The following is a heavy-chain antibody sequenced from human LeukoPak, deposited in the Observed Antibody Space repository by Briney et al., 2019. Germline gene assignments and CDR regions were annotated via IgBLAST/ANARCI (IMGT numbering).Heavy chain of an antibody. CDR1: GGSISGYY. D-gene: IGHD3-10*02. V-gene: IGHV4-34*01. CDR2: INHSGST. CDR3: ARGVFGELLSERAYFDY. Sequence: SETLSLTCTVSGGSISGYYWSWIRQPPGKGLEWIGEINHSGSTNYNPSLKSRVTISVDTSKNQFSLKLSSVTAADTAVYYCARGVFGELLSERAYFDYWGQGTLVTVSS. J-gene: IGHJ4*02.